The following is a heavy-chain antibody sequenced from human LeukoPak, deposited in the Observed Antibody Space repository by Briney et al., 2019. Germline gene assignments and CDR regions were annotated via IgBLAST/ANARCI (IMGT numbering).Heavy chain of an antibody. CDR1: GGSFSGYY. J-gene: IGHJ4*02. Sequence: PSETLSLTCAVYGGSFSGYYWSWIRQPPGKGLEWMGEINHSGSTNYNPSLKSRVTISVDTSKNQFSLKLRSVTAADTAVYYCARDCGDYGVDYWRQGTLVPVYS. V-gene: IGHV4-34*01. CDR3: ARDCGDYGVDY. D-gene: IGHD4-17*01. CDR2: INHSGST.